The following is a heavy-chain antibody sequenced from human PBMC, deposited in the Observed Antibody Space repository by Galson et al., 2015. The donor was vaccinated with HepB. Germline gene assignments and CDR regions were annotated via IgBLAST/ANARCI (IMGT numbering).Heavy chain of an antibody. CDR1: GFTFGDYA. V-gene: IGHV3-49*03. CDR2: IRSKAYGGTT. Sequence: SLSVSCAASGFTFGDYAMGWFRQVPGKGLAWVGFIRSKAYGGTTEYAASVKGRFTISRDESKSIAYLQMNSLKTEDTAVYYCTRLYYYDSSGYRYYYGMDVWGQGTTVTVSS. D-gene: IGHD3-22*01. J-gene: IGHJ6*02. CDR3: TRLYYYDSSGYRYYYGMDV.